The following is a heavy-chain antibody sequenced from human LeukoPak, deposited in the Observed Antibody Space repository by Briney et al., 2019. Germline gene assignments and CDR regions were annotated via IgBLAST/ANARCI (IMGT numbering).Heavy chain of an antibody. D-gene: IGHD3-9*01. CDR1: GFTFSNAW. CDR3: TTGTHYDILTGYHDLDY. Sequence: PGGSLRLSCAASGFTFSNAWMSWVRQAPGKGLEWVGRIKSKTDGGTTDYAAPVKGRFTISRDDSKNTLYLQMNSLKTEDTAVYYCTTGTHYDILTGYHDLDYWGQGTLVTVSS. V-gene: IGHV3-15*01. J-gene: IGHJ4*02. CDR2: IKSKTDGGTT.